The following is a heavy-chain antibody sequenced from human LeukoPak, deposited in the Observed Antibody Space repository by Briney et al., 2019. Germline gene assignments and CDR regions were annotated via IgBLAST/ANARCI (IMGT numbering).Heavy chain of an antibody. D-gene: IGHD3-10*01. CDR2: INWNGGST. Sequence: PGGSLRLSCAASGFTFDDYGMSWVRQAPGKGLEWVSGINWNGGSTGYADSVKGRFTISRDNAKNSLYLQMNSLRAEDTAVYYCARDYSITMVRGVIIDYWGQGTLVTVSS. CDR3: ARDYSITMVRGVIIDY. CDR1: GFTFDDYG. J-gene: IGHJ4*02. V-gene: IGHV3-20*04.